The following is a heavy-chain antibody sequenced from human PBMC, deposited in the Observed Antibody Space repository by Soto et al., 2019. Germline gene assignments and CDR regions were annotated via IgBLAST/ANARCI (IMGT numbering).Heavy chain of an antibody. J-gene: IGHJ4*02. Sequence: EAQLLESGGGLVLPGGSLRLSCAVSGFTFNNYAMSWVRQPPGKGLEWVSSITSSGGSTYYADSVKGRLTISRDNSENTLYLQMNSLRVEDTAVYYCAKRKDSDYVGGFDRWGQGNLVTVSS. CDR2: ITSSGGST. CDR3: AKRKDSDYVGGFDR. CDR1: GFTFNNYA. D-gene: IGHD4-4*01. V-gene: IGHV3-23*01.